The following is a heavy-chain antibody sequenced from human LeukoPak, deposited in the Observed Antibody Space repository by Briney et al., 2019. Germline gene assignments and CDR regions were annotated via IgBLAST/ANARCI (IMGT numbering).Heavy chain of an antibody. D-gene: IGHD4/OR15-4a*01. J-gene: IGHJ6*03. CDR1: GFTVSSNY. Sequence: PGGSLRLSCAASGFTVSSNYMSWVRQAPGKGLEWVSVIYSGGSTYYADSVKGRFTISRDNSKNTLYLQMNSLRAEDTDVYYCARAVASTCYYYYMDAWGKGTTVTVSS. V-gene: IGHV3-66*02. CDR3: ARAVASTCYYYYMDA. CDR2: IYSGGST.